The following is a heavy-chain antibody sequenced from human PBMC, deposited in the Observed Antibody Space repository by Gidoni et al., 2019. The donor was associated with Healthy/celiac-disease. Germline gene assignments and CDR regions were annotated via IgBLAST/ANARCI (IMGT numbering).Heavy chain of an antibody. Sequence: EVQLLESGGGLVQPGGSLRLPCAASGFTFSRYAMSWVRQAPGKGLEWVSAISGSGGSTYYADSVKGRFTISRDNSKNTLYLQMNSLRAEDTAVYYCAKEQAVAGTFDYWGQGTLVTVSS. CDR3: AKEQAVAGTFDY. CDR1: GFTFSRYA. D-gene: IGHD6-19*01. CDR2: ISGSGGST. J-gene: IGHJ4*02. V-gene: IGHV3-23*01.